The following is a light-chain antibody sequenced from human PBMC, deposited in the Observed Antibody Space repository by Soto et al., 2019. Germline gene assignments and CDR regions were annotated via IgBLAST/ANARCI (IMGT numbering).Light chain of an antibody. J-gene: IGLJ1*01. CDR1: SCNVGAYNY. V-gene: IGLV2-11*01. CDR2: DVS. CDR3: CSDTGIYTYV. Sequence: QSVLTQPRSVSGSPGQWVTISCTGTSCNVGAYNYVSWYQQLPGKAPKLIIYDVSKRPSGVPDRFSGSKSGNTASLTISGHADEEEADYYCCSDTGIYTYVFGTGNKLTVL.